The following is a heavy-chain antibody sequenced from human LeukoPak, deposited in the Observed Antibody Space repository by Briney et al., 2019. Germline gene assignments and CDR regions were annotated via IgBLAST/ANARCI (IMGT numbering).Heavy chain of an antibody. CDR2: ISGDGGST. CDR3: VRRSVDGSAEYFLH. CDR1: GFSFSGYA. V-gene: IGHV3-64D*06. D-gene: IGHD6-19*01. Sequence: GGSLRLSCSASGFSFSGYAMHWVRQAPRKGLQYVSVISGDGGSTEYADSVRGRFTISRDNSKNRLYLQMSSLRTEDTAVYYCVRRSVDGSAEYFLHWGQGTLVTVSS. J-gene: IGHJ1*01.